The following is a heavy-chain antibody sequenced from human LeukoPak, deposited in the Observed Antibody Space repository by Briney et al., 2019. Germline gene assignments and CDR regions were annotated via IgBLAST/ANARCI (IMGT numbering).Heavy chain of an antibody. Sequence: GASVRVSCKASGGTFSSYAISWVRQAPGQGLEWMGRIIPILGIANYAQKFQGRVTITADKSTSTAYMELSSLRSEDTAVYYCARDVGRVHAFDIWGQGTMVTVSS. D-gene: IGHD6-19*01. CDR2: IIPILGIA. J-gene: IGHJ3*02. CDR3: ARDVGRVHAFDI. CDR1: GGTFSSYA. V-gene: IGHV1-69*04.